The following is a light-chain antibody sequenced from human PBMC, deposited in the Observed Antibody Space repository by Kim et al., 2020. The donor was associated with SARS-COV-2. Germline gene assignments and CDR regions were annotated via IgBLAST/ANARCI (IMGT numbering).Light chain of an antibody. CDR1: HFISTS. J-gene: IGKJ4*01. V-gene: IGKV1-8*01. CDR2: AAS. Sequence: AIRLTQSPSSLSASAGDGVTIACRASHFISTSLAWYQQQPGKAPKLLIYAASTVQSGVPSRFSASVSGTDFTLTISHLQSEDFATYYCQQYFNGTLTFGGGTKVDIK. CDR3: QQYFNGTLT.